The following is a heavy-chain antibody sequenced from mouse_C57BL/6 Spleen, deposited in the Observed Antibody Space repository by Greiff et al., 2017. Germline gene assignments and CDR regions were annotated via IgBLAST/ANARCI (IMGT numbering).Heavy chain of an antibody. D-gene: IGHD2-3*01. CDR3: ARSGDGYWFAY. CDR1: GYTFTSYW. CDR2: IHPNSGST. V-gene: IGHV1-64*01. Sequence: VQLQQPGAELVKPGASVKLSCKASGYTFTSYWMHWVKQRPGQGLEWIGMIHPNSGSTNYNENFKSKATLTVDKSSSTAYMQLSSLTSEDSAVYYCARSGDGYWFAYWGQGTLVTVSA. J-gene: IGHJ3*01.